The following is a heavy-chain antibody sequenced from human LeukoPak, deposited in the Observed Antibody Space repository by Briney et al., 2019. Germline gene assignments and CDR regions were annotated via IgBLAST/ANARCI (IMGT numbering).Heavy chain of an antibody. CDR3: ARGLLSSWSLSGYYYYMDV. CDR1: GYTFTSYD. J-gene: IGHJ6*03. V-gene: IGHV1-8*01. CDR2: MNPNSGNT. D-gene: IGHD6-13*01. Sequence: ASVKVSCKASGYTFTSYDINWVRQATGQGLEWMGWMNPNSGNTGYAQKFQGRVTMTRNTSISTAYMELSSLRSEDTAVYYCARGLLSSWSLSGYYYYMDVWGKGATVTVSS.